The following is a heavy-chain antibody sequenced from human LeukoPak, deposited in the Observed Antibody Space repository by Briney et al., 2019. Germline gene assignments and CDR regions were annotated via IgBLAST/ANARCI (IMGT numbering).Heavy chain of an antibody. Sequence: SETLSLTCTVSGYSISSGYYWGWIRQPPGKGLEWIGYIYYSGSTNYNPSLKSRVTISVDTSKNQFSLKLSSVTAADTAVYYCAREARVRLQPWYYFDYWGQGTLVTVSS. CDR1: GYSISSGYY. V-gene: IGHV4-61*01. CDR2: IYYSGST. CDR3: AREARVRLQPWYYFDY. D-gene: IGHD5-24*01. J-gene: IGHJ4*02.